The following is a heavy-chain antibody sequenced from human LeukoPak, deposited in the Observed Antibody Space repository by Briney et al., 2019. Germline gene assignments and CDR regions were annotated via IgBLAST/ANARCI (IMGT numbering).Heavy chain of an antibody. Sequence: SETLSLTCTVSGGSISNYYRSWIRQPPGKGLEWIGYIYYSGNTNYNPSLKSRVTMSVDTSKNQFSLKLNSVTAADTAVYYCARFEKFYDSGAHYLDYWGQGALVTVSS. CDR1: GGSISNYY. V-gene: IGHV4-59*12. D-gene: IGHD3-22*01. J-gene: IGHJ4*02. CDR3: ARFEKFYDSGAHYLDY. CDR2: IYYSGNT.